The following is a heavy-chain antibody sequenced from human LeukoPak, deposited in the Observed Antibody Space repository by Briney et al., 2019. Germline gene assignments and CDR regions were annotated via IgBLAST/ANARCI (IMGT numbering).Heavy chain of an antibody. CDR2: ISSSSSYT. J-gene: IGHJ4*02. Sequence: GGSLRLSCAASGVTFSDYYMSWIRQAPGKGLEWGSYISSSSSYTNYADSVKGRFTISRDNAKNSLYLQMNSLRAEDTAVYYCARDAKGDYYGSGSYLHPDYWGQGTLVTVSS. V-gene: IGHV3-11*06. D-gene: IGHD3-10*01. CDR3: ARDAKGDYYGSGSYLHPDY. CDR1: GVTFSDYY.